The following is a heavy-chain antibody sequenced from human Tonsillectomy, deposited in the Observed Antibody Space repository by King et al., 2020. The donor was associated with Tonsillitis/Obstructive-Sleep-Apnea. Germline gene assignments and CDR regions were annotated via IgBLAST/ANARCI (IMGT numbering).Heavy chain of an antibody. CDR3: ARGPQRSGGSCYVNY. CDR1: GFTFSSYG. D-gene: IGHD2-15*01. J-gene: IGHJ4*02. CDR2: IWYDGSNK. V-gene: IGHV3-33*01. Sequence: VQLVESGGGVVQPGRSLRLSCAASGFTFSSYGMHWVRQAPGKGLEWVAVIWYDGSNKYYADSVKGRFIISRDNSKNTLYLQMNSLRAEDTAVYYCARGPQRSGGSCYVNYWGQGTLVTVSS.